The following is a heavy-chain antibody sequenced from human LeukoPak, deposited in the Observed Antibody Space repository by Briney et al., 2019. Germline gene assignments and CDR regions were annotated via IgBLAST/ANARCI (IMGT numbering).Heavy chain of an antibody. J-gene: IGHJ4*02. Sequence: GGSLRLSCAASGSTFRSYGMHWVRQAPGKGLEWVAFIRYDGNSNYYADSVKGRFTISRDNSRSTLYLQMNSLRAEDTAVYYCAKEEVISGNHGVYFDYWGQGTLVTASS. D-gene: IGHD3-22*01. CDR1: GSTFRSYG. CDR3: AKEEVISGNHGVYFDY. V-gene: IGHV3-30*02. CDR2: IRYDGNSN.